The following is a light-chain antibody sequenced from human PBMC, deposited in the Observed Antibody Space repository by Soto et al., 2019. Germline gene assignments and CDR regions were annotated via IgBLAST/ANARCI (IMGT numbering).Light chain of an antibody. V-gene: IGLV2-14*01. CDR3: SSEAV. CDR1: SSDVGGYNY. J-gene: IGLJ3*02. CDR2: EVS. Sequence: QSALTQPASVSGSPGQSITISCTGTSSDVGGYNYVSWYQQHPGKAPKLMIYEVSNRPSGVSNRFSGSKSGTTASLTISGLHAEYEADYYCSSEAVFGGGTKLTVL.